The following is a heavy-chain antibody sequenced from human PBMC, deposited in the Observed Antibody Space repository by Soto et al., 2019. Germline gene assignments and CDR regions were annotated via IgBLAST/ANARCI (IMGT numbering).Heavy chain of an antibody. Sequence: QVQLVQSGAEVKKPGASVKVSCKVSGYTLTELSMHWVRQAPGKGLEWMGGFDPEDGETIYAQKFQGRVTMTEDTSTDPAYMELSSLRSEDTAVYYCATASPPYCSGGSCYSRAFDIWGQGTMVTVSS. CDR3: ATASPPYCSGGSCYSRAFDI. CDR2: FDPEDGET. V-gene: IGHV1-24*01. CDR1: GYTLTELS. J-gene: IGHJ3*02. D-gene: IGHD2-15*01.